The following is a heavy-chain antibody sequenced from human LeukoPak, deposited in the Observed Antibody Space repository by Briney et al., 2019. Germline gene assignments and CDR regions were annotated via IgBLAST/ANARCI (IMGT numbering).Heavy chain of an antibody. V-gene: IGHV3-53*01. D-gene: IGHD6-19*01. J-gene: IGHJ4*02. Sequence: GGSLRLSCAASGFTVSNNYMSWVRQAPGKGLEWVSVIYSGGSTYYADSVKGRFTISRDNSKNTLYLQMNSLRAEDTAVYYCAKDFPIVGIAVAGPFDYWGQGTLVTVSS. CDR3: AKDFPIVGIAVAGPFDY. CDR1: GFTVSNNY. CDR2: IYSGGST.